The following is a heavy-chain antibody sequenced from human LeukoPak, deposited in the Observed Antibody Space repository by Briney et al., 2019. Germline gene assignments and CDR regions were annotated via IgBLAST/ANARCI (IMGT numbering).Heavy chain of an antibody. D-gene: IGHD3-10*01. CDR2: IYYSGST. V-gene: IGHV4-59*08. Sequence: PSETLSLTCTVSGGSISSYYWSWIRQPPGKGLEWIGYIYYSGSTNYNPSLKSRVTISVDTSKNQFSLKLSSVTAADTAVYYCARHTDYYYGSGSYYKKVTLYRPTSKGDWFDPWGQGTLVTVSS. J-gene: IGHJ5*02. CDR3: ARHTDYYYGSGSYYKKVTLYRPTSKGDWFDP. CDR1: GGSISSYY.